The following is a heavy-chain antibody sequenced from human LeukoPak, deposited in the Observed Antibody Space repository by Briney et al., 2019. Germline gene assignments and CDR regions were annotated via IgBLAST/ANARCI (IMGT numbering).Heavy chain of an antibody. D-gene: IGHD3-9*01. CDR3: AKDRFHYDILTGPYYFDY. CDR2: ISSSSSYI. Sequence: PGGSLRLSCAASGFTFSSYSMNWVRQAPGKGLEWVSSISSSSSYIYYADSVKGRFTISRDNSKNTLYLQMNSLRAEDTAVYYCAKDRFHYDILTGPYYFDYWGQGTLVTVSS. V-gene: IGHV3-21*01. CDR1: GFTFSSYS. J-gene: IGHJ4*02.